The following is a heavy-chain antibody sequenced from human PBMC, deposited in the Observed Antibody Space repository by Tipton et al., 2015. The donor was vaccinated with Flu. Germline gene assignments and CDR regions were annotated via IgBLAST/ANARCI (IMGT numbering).Heavy chain of an antibody. Sequence: TLSLTCTVSGGSISSYYWSWIRQPPGKGLEWIGYIYYSGSTNYNPSLKSRVTISVDTSKNQFSLKLSSVTAADTAVYYCARVGAGGWYYFDYWGQGTLVTVSS. J-gene: IGHJ4*02. CDR2: IYYSGST. CDR1: GGSISSYY. D-gene: IGHD6-19*01. V-gene: IGHV4-59*01. CDR3: ARVGAGGWYYFDY.